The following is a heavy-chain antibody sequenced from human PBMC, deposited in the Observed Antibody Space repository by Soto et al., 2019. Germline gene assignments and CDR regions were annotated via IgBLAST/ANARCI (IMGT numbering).Heavy chain of an antibody. J-gene: IGHJ4*02. V-gene: IGHV4-59*08. D-gene: IGHD5-18*01. Sequence: QVQLQESGPGLVKPSETLSLTCTVSGGSISSYYWIWIRQPPGKGLEWIGYIYYSGSTNYNPSLMSRVTMTVDTAKTQFSLKLRSVTAADTAVYYCARQNSYGYHCDYWGQGTLVTVSS. CDR3: ARQNSYGYHCDY. CDR2: IYYSGST. CDR1: GGSISSYY.